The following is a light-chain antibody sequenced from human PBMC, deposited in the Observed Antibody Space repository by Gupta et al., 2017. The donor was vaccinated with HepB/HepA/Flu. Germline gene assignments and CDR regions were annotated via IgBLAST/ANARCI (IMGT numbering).Light chain of an antibody. CDR1: SSDVGCYNY. V-gene: IGLV2-14*01. CDR2: DVS. CDR3: SSYTSSSTRLYV. J-gene: IGLJ1*01. Sequence: QSALTQPASVSGSPGQSITISCTGNSSDVGCYNYVSWYQQHPGKAPKLMIYDVSNRPSGVSNRFSGSKSGNTASLTISGLQAEDEADYYCSSYTSSSTRLYVFGTGTKVTVL.